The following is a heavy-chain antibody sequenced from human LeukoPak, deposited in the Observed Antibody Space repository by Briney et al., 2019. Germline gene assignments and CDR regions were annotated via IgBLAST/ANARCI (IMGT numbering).Heavy chain of an antibody. J-gene: IGHJ3*02. CDR3: ARVWVLWFGERDAFDI. CDR1: GYTFTGYY. CDR2: ISAYNGNT. D-gene: IGHD3-10*01. V-gene: IGHV1-18*04. Sequence: ASVKVSCKASGYTFTGYYMHWVRQAPGQGLEWMGWISAYNGNTNYAQKLQGRVTMTTDTSTSTAYMELRSLRSDDTAVYYCARVWVLWFGERDAFDIWGQGTMVTVSS.